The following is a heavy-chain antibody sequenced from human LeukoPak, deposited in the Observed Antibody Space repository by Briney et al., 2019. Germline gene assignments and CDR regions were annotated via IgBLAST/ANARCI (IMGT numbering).Heavy chain of an antibody. D-gene: IGHD1-7*01. V-gene: IGHV4-59*11. J-gene: IGHJ2*01. CDR2: VYYSGST. Sequence: PSETLSLTCSVSGGSIISHYWSWIRQPPGKGLEWIGYVYYSGSTNYNPSLKSRVTISVDTSKNHFSLKLSSVTAADTAVYYCARDGGTTLFRYFDLWGRGTLVTVSS. CDR1: GGSIISHY. CDR3: ARDGGTTLFRYFDL.